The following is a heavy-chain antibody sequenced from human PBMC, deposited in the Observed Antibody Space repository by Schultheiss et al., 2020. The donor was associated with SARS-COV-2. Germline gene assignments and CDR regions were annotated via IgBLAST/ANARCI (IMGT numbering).Heavy chain of an antibody. J-gene: IGHJ4*02. CDR3: ARSLLSGSYENPFDY. CDR1: GYTFTSYG. CDR2: INPNSGGT. D-gene: IGHD3-16*01. Sequence: ASVKVSCKASGYTFTSYGISWVRQAPGQGLEWMGWINPNSGGTNYAQKFQGRVTMTRDTSTSTVYMELSSLRSEDTAVYYCARSLLSGSYENPFDYWGQGTLVTVSS. V-gene: IGHV1-18*04.